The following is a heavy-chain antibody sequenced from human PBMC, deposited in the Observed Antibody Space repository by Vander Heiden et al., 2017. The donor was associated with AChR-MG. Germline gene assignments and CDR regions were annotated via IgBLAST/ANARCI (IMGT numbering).Heavy chain of an antibody. CDR1: GFKFSSYS. V-gene: IGHV3-21*06. CDR2: ISSGSSYI. Sequence: EVQLVESGGGLVRPGGSLRLSCAASGFKFSSYSMNWVRQGPGKGLEWVSSISSGSSYIYYADSLKGRFTISRDNAKNSLYLQMNSLRAEDTAVYYCARREGGSGSYLTDPFDHWGQGTLVTVSS. J-gene: IGHJ4*02. D-gene: IGHD3-10*01. CDR3: ARREGGSGSYLTDPFDH.